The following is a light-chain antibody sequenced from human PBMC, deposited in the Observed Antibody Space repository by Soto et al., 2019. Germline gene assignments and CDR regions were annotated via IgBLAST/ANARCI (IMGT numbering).Light chain of an antibody. CDR1: SGHSNYV. Sequence: QSVLTQSPSASASLGASVKLTCTLSSGHSNYVIAWHQQQSEKGPRFLMKIHSDGSHRKGDGIPDRFSGSSSGAERYLTISSLQSDDEADYYCQSWGSGTVAFGGGTKVTVL. CDR3: QSWGSGTVA. J-gene: IGLJ2*01. CDR2: IHSDGSH. V-gene: IGLV4-69*01.